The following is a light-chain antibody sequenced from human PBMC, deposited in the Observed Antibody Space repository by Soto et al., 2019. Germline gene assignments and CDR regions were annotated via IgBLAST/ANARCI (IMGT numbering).Light chain of an antibody. CDR1: QSISRY. J-gene: IGKJ1*01. V-gene: IGKV1-5*01. Sequence: DIPMTQSPSTLSASVGDRVTITCRASQSISRYLAWFQQKPGKAPKLLIYDASSLESGVPSRFSGSGSGTEFTLTISSLQPDDFATYYCQQYDSYWTFGQGTKVEIK. CDR2: DAS. CDR3: QQYDSYWT.